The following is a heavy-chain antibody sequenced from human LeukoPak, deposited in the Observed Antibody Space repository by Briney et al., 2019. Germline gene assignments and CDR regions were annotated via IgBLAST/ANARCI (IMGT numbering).Heavy chain of an antibody. V-gene: IGHV3-30*02. CDR3: AKLGTVATIGSPPFDY. J-gene: IGHJ4*02. D-gene: IGHD5-12*01. CDR1: GFTFSSYG. Sequence: GGSLRLSCAASGFTFSSYGTHWVRQAPGKGLEWVAFIRYDGSNKYYADSVKGRFTISRDNSKNTLYLQMNSLRAEDTAVYYCAKLGTVATIGSPPFDYWGQGTLVTVSS. CDR2: IRYDGSNK.